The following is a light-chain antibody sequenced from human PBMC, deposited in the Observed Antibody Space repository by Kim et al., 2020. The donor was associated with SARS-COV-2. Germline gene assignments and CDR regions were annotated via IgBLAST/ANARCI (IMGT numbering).Light chain of an antibody. CDR2: YDS. J-gene: IGLJ2*01. CDR1: NIGSKS. Sequence: SYELTQPPSVSVAPGKTATITCGGNNIGSKSVHWFQQKPGQAPLLVLHYDSDRPSGIPERFSGSNSGNTATLTISRVEAGDEADYYCQVWDNSDDLVVFG. V-gene: IGLV3-21*04. CDR3: QVWDNSDDLVV.